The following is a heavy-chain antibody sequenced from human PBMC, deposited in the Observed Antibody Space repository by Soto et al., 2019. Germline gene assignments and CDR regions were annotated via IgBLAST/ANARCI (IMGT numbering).Heavy chain of an antibody. Sequence: SVKVSCKASGYTFTSYYMHWVRQAPVQGLEWMGIINPSGGSTSYAQKFQGRVTMTRDTSTSTVYMELSSLRSEDTAVYYCARTRQYSRSSVGAFDIWGQGTMVTVSS. V-gene: IGHV1-46*01. J-gene: IGHJ3*02. CDR3: ARTRQYSRSSVGAFDI. D-gene: IGHD6-6*01. CDR1: GYTFTSYY. CDR2: INPSGGST.